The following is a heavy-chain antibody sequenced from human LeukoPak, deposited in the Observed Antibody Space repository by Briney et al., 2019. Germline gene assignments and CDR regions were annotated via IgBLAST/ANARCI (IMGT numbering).Heavy chain of an antibody. Sequence: GGSLRLSCAASGFTFSSYSMNWVRQAPGKGLEWVSSISINSSYIYYADSVKGRFTISRDNAKNSLYLRMNSLRAEDTAVYYCARQYSSSWYYFDYWGQGTLVTVSS. D-gene: IGHD6-13*01. CDR2: ISINSSYI. J-gene: IGHJ4*02. V-gene: IGHV3-21*01. CDR3: ARQYSSSWYYFDY. CDR1: GFTFSSYS.